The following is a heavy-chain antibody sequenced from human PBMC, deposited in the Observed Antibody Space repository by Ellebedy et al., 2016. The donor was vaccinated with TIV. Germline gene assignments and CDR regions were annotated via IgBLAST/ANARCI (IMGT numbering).Heavy chain of an antibody. CDR1: GFTFSSYG. Sequence: GESLKISCAASGFTFSSYGMHWVRQAPGKGLEWVAVIWYDGSNKYYADSVKGRFTISRDNSKNTLYLQMNSLRAEDTAVYYCARDARPYSSYDDAFDIWGQGTMVTVSS. CDR3: ARDARPYSSYDDAFDI. V-gene: IGHV3-33*01. D-gene: IGHD6-6*01. CDR2: IWYDGSNK. J-gene: IGHJ3*02.